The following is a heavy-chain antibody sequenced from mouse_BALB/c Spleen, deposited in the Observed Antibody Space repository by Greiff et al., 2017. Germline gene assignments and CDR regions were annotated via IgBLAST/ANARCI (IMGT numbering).Heavy chain of an antibody. V-gene: IGHV1S82*01. Sequence: QVHVKQSGAELVRPGASVKLSCTASGYSFTSYWMNWVKQRPGQGLEWIGMIHPSDSETRLNQKFKDKATFTVDKSSSTAYMQLSSPTSEDTAVYYCDAEYGNYSVGYWGQGTTVTVSS. D-gene: IGHD2-1*01. J-gene: IGHJ2*01. CDR2: IHPSDSET. CDR1: GYSFTSYW. CDR3: DAEYGNYSVGY.